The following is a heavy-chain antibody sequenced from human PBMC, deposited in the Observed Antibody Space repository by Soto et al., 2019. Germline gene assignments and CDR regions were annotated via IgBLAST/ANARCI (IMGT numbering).Heavy chain of an antibody. J-gene: IGHJ4*02. D-gene: IGHD6-6*01. Sequence: PGGSMRLSCTASGFTFSSYAMSWVRQAPGKGLEWVSAISASAASTYYADSVKGRFTISRDNSKNTLFLQVNSLRAEDTALYYCGKGGPYSSSSYDYWGQGTLVTVSS. CDR1: GFTFSSYA. CDR3: GKGGPYSSSSYDY. V-gene: IGHV3-23*01. CDR2: ISASAAST.